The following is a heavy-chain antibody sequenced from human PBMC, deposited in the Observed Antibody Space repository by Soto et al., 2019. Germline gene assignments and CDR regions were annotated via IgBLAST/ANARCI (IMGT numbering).Heavy chain of an antibody. CDR2: IIPIFGTA. CDR3: ARRRGYSSPPPYGRAFDI. D-gene: IGHD5-18*01. V-gene: IGHV1-69*12. CDR1: GGTFSSYA. J-gene: IGHJ3*02. Sequence: QVQLVQSGAEVKKPGSSVKVSCKASGGTFSSYAISWVRQAPGQGLEWMGGIIPIFGTANYAQKFQGRVTITADESTSTAYMELSSLRSEDTAVYYCARRRGYSSPPPYGRAFDIWGQGTMVTVSS.